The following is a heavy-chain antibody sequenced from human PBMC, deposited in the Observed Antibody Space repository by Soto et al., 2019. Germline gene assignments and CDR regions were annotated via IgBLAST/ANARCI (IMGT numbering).Heavy chain of an antibody. Sequence: QVQLQQWGAGLLKPSETLSLTCAVFGGSVNSGNYYWSWIRQPPGKGLEWIGEMSHSGGTHFNPSLKRPVTISVDTSKNQFSLKMSSGTAADTALYYCARVERGTATTVVDAFDIWGPGTMVTVSS. J-gene: IGHJ3*02. CDR3: ARVERGTATTVVDAFDI. CDR2: MSHSGGT. CDR1: GGSVNSGNYY. D-gene: IGHD1-1*01. V-gene: IGHV4-34*01.